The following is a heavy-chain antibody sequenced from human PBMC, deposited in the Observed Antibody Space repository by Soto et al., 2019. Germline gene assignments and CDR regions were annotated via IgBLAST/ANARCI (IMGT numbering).Heavy chain of an antibody. Sequence: PSETLSLTCAVSGYSISSGYYWGWIRQPPGKGLEWIGSIYHSGSTYYNPSLESRVAISVDTSKSQFSLNVTSVTAADTAVYFCARGRYCLTGRCFPNWFDSWGQGALVTVSS. CDR1: GYSISSGYY. D-gene: IGHD7-27*01. CDR3: ARGRYCLTGRCFPNWFDS. V-gene: IGHV4-38-2*01. J-gene: IGHJ5*01. CDR2: IYHSGST.